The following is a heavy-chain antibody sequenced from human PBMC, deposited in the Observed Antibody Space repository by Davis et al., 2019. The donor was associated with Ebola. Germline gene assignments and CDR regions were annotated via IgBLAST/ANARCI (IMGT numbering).Heavy chain of an antibody. CDR3: ARHDHSGEGVDY. CDR1: GGSISSYY. CDR2: IYYSGST. V-gene: IGHV4-59*08. D-gene: IGHD7-27*01. J-gene: IGHJ4*02. Sequence: PSETLSLTCTVSGGSISSYYWSWIRQPPGKGLEWIGYIYYSGSTNYNPSLKSRVTISVDSSKNQFSLKLSSVTAADTAVYYCARHDHSGEGVDYWGQGTLITVSS.